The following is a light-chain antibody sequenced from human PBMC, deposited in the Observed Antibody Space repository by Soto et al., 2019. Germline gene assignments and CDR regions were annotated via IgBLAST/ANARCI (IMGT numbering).Light chain of an antibody. V-gene: IGKV1-5*03. Sequence: DIQMTQSPSTLFASVGDTVTITCRASESISSGLAWYQQKPGKAPNLLIYKASTLESGVPSRFSGSGSGTEFTLTISSLQPDDFATYYCQQYNAYSRTCGQGTKVDIK. CDR1: ESISSG. CDR3: QQYNAYSRT. J-gene: IGKJ1*01. CDR2: KAS.